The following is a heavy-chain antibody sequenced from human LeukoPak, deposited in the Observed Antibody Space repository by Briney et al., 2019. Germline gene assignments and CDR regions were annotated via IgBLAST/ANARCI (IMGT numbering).Heavy chain of an antibody. D-gene: IGHD3-10*02. CDR1: GDSISSYY. J-gene: IGHJ5*02. V-gene: IGHV4-59*01. CDR2: IYYSGST. Sequence: PSETLSLTCTVSGDSISSYYWSWIRQPPGKGLEWIGYIYYSGSTNYNPSLKSRVTISVDTSKNHFSPKLSSVTAADTAVYYCARTLPLGSGTFGLFDPWGQEPWSPSPQ. CDR3: ARTLPLGSGTFGLFDP.